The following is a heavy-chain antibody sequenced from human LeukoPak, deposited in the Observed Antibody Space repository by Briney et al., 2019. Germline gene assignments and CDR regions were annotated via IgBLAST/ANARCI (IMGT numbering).Heavy chain of an antibody. CDR2: MYYSGSA. V-gene: IGHV4-39*01. CDR3: ASATTYSTDD. D-gene: IGHD5-12*01. Sequence: PSETLSLTCNVSGGSVSSSFYSWGWIRQPPGKGLEWIGSMYYSGSAHYNLSLKSRVTMSVDTSKNQFSLKLSSVTAADTAIYFCASATTYSTDDWGQGTLVTVSS. J-gene: IGHJ4*01. CDR1: GGSVSSSFYS.